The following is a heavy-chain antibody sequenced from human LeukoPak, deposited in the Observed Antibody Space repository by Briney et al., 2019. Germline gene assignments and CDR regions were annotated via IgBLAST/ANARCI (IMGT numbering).Heavy chain of an antibody. Sequence: PGGSLRLSCAASGFSFSDYYMSWIRQAPGKGLEWVSYIDNSGSTVDYADSLRGRFTISRDNAKNSLYLQINGLSADDTAVYYCASEQEQSVSTSYGTSSYYYYIDVWGQGTTVTVSS. CDR1: GFSFSDYY. CDR3: ASEQEQSVSTSYGTSSYYYYIDV. CDR2: IDNSGSTV. V-gene: IGHV3-11*01. J-gene: IGHJ6*03. D-gene: IGHD4-17*01.